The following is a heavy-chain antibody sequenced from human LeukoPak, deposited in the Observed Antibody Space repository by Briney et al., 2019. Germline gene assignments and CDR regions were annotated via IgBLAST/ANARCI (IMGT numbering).Heavy chain of an antibody. CDR1: GYTFTSYY. CDR2: INPSGGST. V-gene: IGHV1-46*01. D-gene: IGHD3-22*01. Sequence: GASVKVSCKASGYTFTSYYMHWVRQAPGQGLEWMGIINPSGGSTSYAQKFQGRVTMTRDTSTSTVYMELSSLRPEDTAVYYCARDQDSSGYYSEHYYGMDVWGQGTTVTVSS. CDR3: ARDQDSSGYYSEHYYGMDV. J-gene: IGHJ6*02.